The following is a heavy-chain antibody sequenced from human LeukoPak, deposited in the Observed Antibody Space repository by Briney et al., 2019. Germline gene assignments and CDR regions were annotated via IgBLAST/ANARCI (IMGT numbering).Heavy chain of an antibody. V-gene: IGHV4-34*01. D-gene: IGHD5-18*01. Sequence: SETLSLTCAVYGWSFSGYYWSWIRQPPGKGLKWIGEINHSGSTNYNPSLKSRVTISVDTSKNQFSLKLSSVTAADTAVYYCAKPADTAMGFDYWGQGTLVTVSS. CDR3: AKPADTAMGFDY. CDR1: GWSFSGYY. J-gene: IGHJ4*02. CDR2: INHSGST.